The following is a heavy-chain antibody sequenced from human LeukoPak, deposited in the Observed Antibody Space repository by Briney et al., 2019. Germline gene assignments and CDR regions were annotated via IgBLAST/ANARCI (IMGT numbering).Heavy chain of an antibody. Sequence: PSETLSLTCIVSGGSISSYYWGWIRQPPGKGLEWIGSIYYSGSTYYNPSLKSRVTISVDKSKNQFSLKLSSVTAADTAVYYCARGTAAVAGTSAFDIWGQGTMVTVSS. D-gene: IGHD6-19*01. CDR3: ARGTAAVAGTSAFDI. CDR1: GGSISSYY. CDR2: IYYSGST. J-gene: IGHJ3*02. V-gene: IGHV4-39*07.